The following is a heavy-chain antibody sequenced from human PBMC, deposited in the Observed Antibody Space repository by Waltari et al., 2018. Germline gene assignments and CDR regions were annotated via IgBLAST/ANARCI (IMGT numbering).Heavy chain of an antibody. V-gene: IGHV1-8*02. Sequence: QVQLVQSGAEVTRPGAPVKVSCKTSGYIITALDITWVRQAPGQGFEWMGWSSPKKGETGYAQKFQDRFTMTTDNSINTAYMELSSLRSDDTAVYYCARGIAAGVDSWGQGTLVTVSS. CDR1: GYIITALD. J-gene: IGHJ5*01. CDR2: SSPKKGET. D-gene: IGHD6-13*01. CDR3: ARGIAAGVDS.